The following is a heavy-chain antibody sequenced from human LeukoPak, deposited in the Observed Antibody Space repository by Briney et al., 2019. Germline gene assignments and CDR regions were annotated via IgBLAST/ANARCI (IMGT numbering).Heavy chain of an antibody. Sequence: GGSLRLSCAASGFTFSSYGMHWVRQAPGKGLEWVAVISYDGSNKYYADSVKGRFTISRDNSKNTLYLQMNSLRAEDTAVYYCAKDLATNYFYYYGMDVWGQGTTVTGSS. J-gene: IGHJ6*02. D-gene: IGHD5-24*01. CDR3: AKDLATNYFYYYGMDV. CDR2: ISYDGSNK. CDR1: GFTFSSYG. V-gene: IGHV3-30*18.